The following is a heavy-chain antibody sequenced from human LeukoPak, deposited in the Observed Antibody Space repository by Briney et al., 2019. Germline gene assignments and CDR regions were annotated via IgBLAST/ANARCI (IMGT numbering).Heavy chain of an antibody. CDR2: ISYDGSNK. CDR3: ARARAIARPFDY. J-gene: IGHJ4*02. V-gene: IGHV3-30-3*01. Sequence: GRSLRLSCAASGFTFSSYAMHWVRQAPGKGLEWVAVISYDGSNKYYADSVKGRFTISRDNSKNTLYLQMNSLRAEDTAVYYCARARAIARPFDYWGQGTLVTVSS. D-gene: IGHD6-13*01. CDR1: GFTFSSYA.